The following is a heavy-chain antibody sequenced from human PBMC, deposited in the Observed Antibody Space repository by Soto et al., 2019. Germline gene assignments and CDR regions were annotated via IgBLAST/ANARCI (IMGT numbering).Heavy chain of an antibody. V-gene: IGHV1-69*02. CDR3: SIGSWSAETFDV. Sequence: QVHLEQSGAEVKKPGSSVKVSCKTAGGTFSTYTLIWVRQAPGQGLEWMGRIIPMLTVTNYAQKFQGRVTLTADKSTSTAIRELTSLTSDDTAVYYCSIGSWSAETFDVWGQGTMVTVSS. D-gene: IGHD2-2*01. J-gene: IGHJ3*01. CDR2: IIPMLTVT. CDR1: GGTFSTYT.